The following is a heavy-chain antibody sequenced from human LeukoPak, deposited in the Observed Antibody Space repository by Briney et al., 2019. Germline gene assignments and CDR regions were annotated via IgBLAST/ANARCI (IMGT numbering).Heavy chain of an antibody. V-gene: IGHV4-59*08. CDR1: GCSISSYY. CDR3: ARHWETSSWYVDY. D-gene: IGHD6-13*01. J-gene: IGHJ4*02. CDR2: ISYSGST. Sequence: SETLSLTCTVSGCSISSYYWSWIRQPPGKGLEWIGYISYSGSTNYNPSLKSRVTISVDTSKNQLSLKLSSVTAADTAVYYCARHWETSSWYVDYWGQGTRVTVSS.